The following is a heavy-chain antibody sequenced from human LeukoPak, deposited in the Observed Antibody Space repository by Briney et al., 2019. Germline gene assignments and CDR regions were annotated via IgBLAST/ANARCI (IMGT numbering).Heavy chain of an antibody. CDR1: GFTFSSYS. CDR3: SKDGVFLV. J-gene: IGHJ4*02. V-gene: IGHV3-21*04. CDR2: ISSSSSYI. D-gene: IGHD3-3*01. Sequence: PGGSLRLSCAASGFTFSSYSMNWVRQAPGKGLEWVSSISSSSSYIYYADSVKGRFTISRDNSQNTLYLQMNSLRAEDTAVYYCSKDGVFLVGGQGALVTVSS.